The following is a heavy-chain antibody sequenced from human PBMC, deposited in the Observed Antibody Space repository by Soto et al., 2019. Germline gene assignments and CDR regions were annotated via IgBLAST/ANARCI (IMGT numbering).Heavy chain of an antibody. CDR1: GGSISSYY. D-gene: IGHD1-26*01. V-gene: IGHV4-59*01. Sequence: LTCTVSGGSISSYYWSWIRQPPGKGLEWIGYIYYSGSTNYNPSLKSRVTISVDTSKNQFSLKPSSVTAADTAVYYCARDRGIGGSSNFDYWGQGTLVTVSS. J-gene: IGHJ4*02. CDR3: ARDRGIGGSSNFDY. CDR2: IYYSGST.